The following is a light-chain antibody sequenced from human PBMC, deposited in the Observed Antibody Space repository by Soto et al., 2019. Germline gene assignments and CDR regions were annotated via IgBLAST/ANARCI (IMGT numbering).Light chain of an antibody. V-gene: IGLV2-8*01. J-gene: IGLJ3*02. Sequence: QSVLTQPPSASGSPGQSVTISCTGTSSDVGAYNYVSWYRQHPGKAPKLLIFEVNSRPSGVPDRFSGSKSGNTASLTVYGLQAEDESHYYCSSYAGSNTWVFGGGTKLTVL. CDR2: EVN. CDR3: SSYAGSNTWV. CDR1: SSDVGAYNY.